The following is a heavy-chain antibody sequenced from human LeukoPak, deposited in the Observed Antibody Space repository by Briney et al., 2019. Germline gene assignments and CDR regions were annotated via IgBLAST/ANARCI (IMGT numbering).Heavy chain of an antibody. CDR2: INASGGST. CDR1: GYTLTELS. D-gene: IGHD2/OR15-2a*01. CDR3: ARAYADEVNTFDY. V-gene: IGHV1-46*01. Sequence: ASVKVSCKVSGYTLTELSMHWVRQAPGQGLEWMGIINASGGSTSYAQKFQGRLTMTRDTSTRTVYMELSSLRSEDTAVYYCARAYADEVNTFDYWGQGTLVTVSS. J-gene: IGHJ4*02.